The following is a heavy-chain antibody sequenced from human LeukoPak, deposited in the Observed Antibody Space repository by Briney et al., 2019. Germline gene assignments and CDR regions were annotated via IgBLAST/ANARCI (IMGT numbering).Heavy chain of an antibody. V-gene: IGHV1-24*01. Sequence: ASVKVSCKVSGYTLTELSMHWVRQAPGKGLEWMGGFDPEDGETIYAQKFQGRVTMTEDTSTDTAYMELSSLRSEDTAVYYCATFEYYDILTGYYLVDYWGQGTLVTVSS. CDR3: ATFEYYDILTGYYLVDY. J-gene: IGHJ4*02. CDR2: FDPEDGET. CDR1: GYTLTELS. D-gene: IGHD3-9*01.